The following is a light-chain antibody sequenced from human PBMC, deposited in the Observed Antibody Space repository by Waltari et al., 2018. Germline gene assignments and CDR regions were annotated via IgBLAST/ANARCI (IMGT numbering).Light chain of an antibody. Sequence: SALTQPDSVAGSPGQSITIYCSGIRRDSGAYESVSWYQQNPGKAPHVIIYDVTSRPSGVSTRFSGSKSGSSASLTISGLQPEDEADYYCSSFTPSTTGIFGGGTRLTAL. J-gene: IGLJ2*01. V-gene: IGLV2-14*01. CDR3: SSFTPSTTGI. CDR1: RRDSGAYES. CDR2: DVT.